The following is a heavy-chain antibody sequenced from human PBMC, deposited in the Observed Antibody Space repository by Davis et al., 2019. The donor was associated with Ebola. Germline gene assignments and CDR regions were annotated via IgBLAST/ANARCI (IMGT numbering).Heavy chain of an antibody. D-gene: IGHD5-24*01. CDR1: GGSISSSNW. CDR3: ARDRGWLQNNWFDP. J-gene: IGHJ5*02. CDR2: TYHSGST. Sequence: GSLRLSCAVSGGSISSSNWWSCARQPPGKGLEWIGATYHSGSTNYNPSLKSRVTISVDKSKHQFSLKLSSVTAPDTAVYYCARDRGWLQNNWFDPWGQGTLVTVSS. V-gene: IGHV4-4*02.